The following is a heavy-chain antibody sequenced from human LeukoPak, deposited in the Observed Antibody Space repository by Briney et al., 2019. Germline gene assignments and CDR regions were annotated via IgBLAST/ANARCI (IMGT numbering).Heavy chain of an antibody. CDR2: INPSGGRT. J-gene: IGHJ6*04. D-gene: IGHD2-2*01. V-gene: IGHV1-46*01. CDR1: GYTFTSYY. CDR3: ARADIVVVPAAITYYYYGMDV. Sequence: GASVKVSCKASGYTFTSYYMDWVRQAPGQGREWMGIINPSGGRTIYTQKFQGRATMTRDTSTSTVYMELSSLRSEDTAVYSCARADIVVVPAAITYYYYGMDVWGKGTTVTVSS.